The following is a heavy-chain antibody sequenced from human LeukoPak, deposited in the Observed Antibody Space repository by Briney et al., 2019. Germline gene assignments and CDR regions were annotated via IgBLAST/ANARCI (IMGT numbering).Heavy chain of an antibody. CDR1: GFTFSTYA. CDR3: AKDEGDSGYSGYDSRRSFDY. CDR2: ISDSGGST. J-gene: IGHJ4*02. V-gene: IGHV3-23*01. D-gene: IGHD5-12*01. Sequence: PAGSLTLSCAASGFTFSTYAMTWVRQAPGKGLEWVSTISDSGGSTDYADSVKGRFTISRDNSKNTLYLQMDSLRAEDTAVYYCAKDEGDSGYSGYDSRRSFDYWGQGTLVSASS.